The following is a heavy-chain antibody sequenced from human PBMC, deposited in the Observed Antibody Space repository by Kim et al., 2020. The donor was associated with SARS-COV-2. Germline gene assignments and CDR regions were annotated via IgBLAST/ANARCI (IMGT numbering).Heavy chain of an antibody. Sequence: DYAISVQSRITINSDTSQNQFSLRLASVTPEDTAVYYCAREGGRTYYVDVWGKGTTVTVSS. J-gene: IGHJ6*03. D-gene: IGHD3-16*01. CDR3: AREGGRTYYVDV. V-gene: IGHV6-1*01.